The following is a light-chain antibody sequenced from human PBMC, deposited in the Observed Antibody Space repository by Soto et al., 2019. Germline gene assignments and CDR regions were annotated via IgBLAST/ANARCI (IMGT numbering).Light chain of an antibody. CDR3: STWDDSLSSVL. J-gene: IGLJ2*01. CDR1: SSTIGSNN. V-gene: IGLV1-47*01. Sequence: QSVLTQSPSASGTPGQRVTVSCSGSSSTIGSNNVAWYKKLAGSAPKLLIYENDQRPSGVPDRFSGSKSGTSASLAISGLRPEDEATYYCSTWDDSLSSVLFGGGTKLTVL. CDR2: END.